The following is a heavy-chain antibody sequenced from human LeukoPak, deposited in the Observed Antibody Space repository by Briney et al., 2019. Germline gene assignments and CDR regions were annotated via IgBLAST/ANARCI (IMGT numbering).Heavy chain of an antibody. CDR3: AREKTQVRYDSSGYYLDY. CDR1: GFTFSSYW. D-gene: IGHD3-22*01. CDR2: IKQDGSEK. J-gene: IGHJ4*02. V-gene: IGHV3-7*01. Sequence: PGGSLRLSCAASGFTFSSYWMSWVRQAPGKGVEGLANIKQDGSEKYYVDSVKGRFTISRDNAKNSLYLQMNSLRAEDTAVYYCAREKTQVRYDSSGYYLDYWGQGTLVTVSS.